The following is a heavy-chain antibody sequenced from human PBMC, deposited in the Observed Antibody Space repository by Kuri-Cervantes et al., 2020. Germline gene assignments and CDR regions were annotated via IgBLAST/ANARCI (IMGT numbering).Heavy chain of an antibody. Sequence: ASVKVSCKASGYTFTSYAMHWVRQAPGQGPEWMGWIKPNNGGTNYAQKFQGRVTMTRDTSITTAYMELSRLRSDDTAVYYCARDSYYDSSGYRGGMIDYWGQGTLVTVSS. CDR2: IKPNNGGT. CDR1: GYTFTSYA. CDR3: ARDSYYDSSGYRGGMIDY. D-gene: IGHD3-22*01. J-gene: IGHJ4*02. V-gene: IGHV1-2*02.